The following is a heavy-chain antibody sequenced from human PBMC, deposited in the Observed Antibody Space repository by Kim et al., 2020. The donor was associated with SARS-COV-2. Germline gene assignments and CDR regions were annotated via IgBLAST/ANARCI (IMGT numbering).Heavy chain of an antibody. D-gene: IGHD3-10*01. J-gene: IGHJ6*02. CDR2: INHSGST. CDR3: ARADITMVRGAISEGYYYGMDV. CDR1: GGSFSGYY. Sequence: SETLSLTCAVYGGSFSGYYWSWIRQPPGKGLEWIGEINHSGSTNYNPSLKSRVTISVDTSKNQFSLKLSSVTAADTAVYYCARADITMVRGAISEGYYYGMDVWGQGTTVTVSS. V-gene: IGHV4-34*01.